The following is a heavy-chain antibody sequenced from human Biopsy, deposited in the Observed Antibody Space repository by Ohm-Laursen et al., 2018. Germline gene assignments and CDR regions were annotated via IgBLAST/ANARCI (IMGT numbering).Heavy chain of an antibody. CDR3: AKVADYYNDSGFDDY. CDR1: GFTFSRYA. D-gene: IGHD3-22*01. CDR2: ISGSGASS. J-gene: IGHJ4*02. Sequence: SLRLSCAASGFTFSRYAMSWVRQPPGKSLECISTISGSGASSHYADSVKGRFTISRDNSKNTLYLQMNSLRAEDTAIYYCAKVADYYNDSGFDDYWGQGTLVTVSS. V-gene: IGHV3-23*01.